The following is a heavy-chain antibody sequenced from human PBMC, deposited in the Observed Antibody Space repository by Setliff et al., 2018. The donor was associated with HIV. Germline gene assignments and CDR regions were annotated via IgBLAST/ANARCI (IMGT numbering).Heavy chain of an antibody. CDR1: GGSISSYC. CDR2: IYYSGST. J-gene: IGHJ4*02. Sequence: PSETLSLTCTVSGGSISSYCWSWIRQPPGKGLEWIGYIYYSGSTNYNPSLKSRVTISVDTSKNQFSLQLTSVTAADTAVYYCARYSPRGYTLTGPYWGQGTLVTVSS. D-gene: IGHD6-25*01. V-gene: IGHV4-59*01. CDR3: ARYSPRGYTLTGPY.